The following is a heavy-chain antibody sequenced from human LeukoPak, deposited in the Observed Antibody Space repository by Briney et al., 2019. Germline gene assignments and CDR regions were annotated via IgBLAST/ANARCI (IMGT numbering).Heavy chain of an antibody. J-gene: IGHJ3*02. Sequence: GGSLGLSCAASGFTFSSYAMSWVRQAPGKGLEWVSAISGSGGSTYYADSVKGRFTISRDNSKNTLYLQMNSLRAEDTAVYYCAKSRMHSTTHDAFDIWGQGTMVTVSS. V-gene: IGHV3-23*01. CDR3: AKSRMHSTTHDAFDI. CDR2: ISGSGGST. D-gene: IGHD6-13*01. CDR1: GFTFSSYA.